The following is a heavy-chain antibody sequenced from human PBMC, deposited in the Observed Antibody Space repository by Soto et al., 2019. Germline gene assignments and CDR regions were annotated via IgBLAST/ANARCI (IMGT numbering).Heavy chain of an antibody. CDR1: GGSISSGGYY. J-gene: IGHJ5*02. CDR3: ARSSQSTVSTFDH. V-gene: IGHV4-31*03. D-gene: IGHD4-17*01. CDR2: IYYSGST. Sequence: QVQLQESGPGLVKPSQTLSLTCTVSGGSISSGGYYWSWIRQHPGKGLEWIGYIYYSGSTYYNPSLKSRVTISVDTSKNHFPLKLSSVTAADTAVYYCARSSQSTVSTFDHWGQGTLVTVSS.